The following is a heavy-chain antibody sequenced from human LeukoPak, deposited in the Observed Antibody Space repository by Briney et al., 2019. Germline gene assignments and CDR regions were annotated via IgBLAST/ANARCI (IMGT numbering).Heavy chain of an antibody. Sequence: GASVKVSCKASGYTFTSYGISWVRQAPGQGLEWMGWISAYNGNTNYAQKLQGRVTMPTDTSTSTAYMELRSLRSEDTAVYYCATPAYSSGWLEYYYYGMDVWGQGTTVTVSS. V-gene: IGHV1-18*01. D-gene: IGHD6-19*01. CDR3: ATPAYSSGWLEYYYYGMDV. CDR2: ISAYNGNT. J-gene: IGHJ6*02. CDR1: GYTFTSYG.